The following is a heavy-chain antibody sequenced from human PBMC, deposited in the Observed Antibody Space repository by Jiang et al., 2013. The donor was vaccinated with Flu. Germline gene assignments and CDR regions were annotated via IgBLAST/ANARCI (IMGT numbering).Heavy chain of an antibody. Sequence: SGYTFTSYGISWVRQAPGQGLEWMGWISAYNGNTNYAQKFQGRVTITADKSTSTAYMELSSLRSEDTAVYYCARDGEMATIFDYWGQGTLVTVSS. CDR3: ARDGEMATIFDY. V-gene: IGHV1-18*01. CDR2: ISAYNGNT. J-gene: IGHJ4*02. D-gene: IGHD5-24*01. CDR1: GYTFTSYG.